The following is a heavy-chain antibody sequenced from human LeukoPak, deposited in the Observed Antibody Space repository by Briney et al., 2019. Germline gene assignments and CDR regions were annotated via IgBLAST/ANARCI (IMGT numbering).Heavy chain of an antibody. CDR1: GGTFSSYA. CDR3: ARDQMATIIAFDI. J-gene: IGHJ3*02. Sequence: ASVKVSCKASGGTFSSYAISWVRQAPGQGLEWMGGIIPIFGTANYAQKFQGRVTITADESTSTTYMELSSLRSEDTAVYYCARDQMATIIAFDIWGQGTMVTVSS. V-gene: IGHV1-69*13. CDR2: IIPIFGTA. D-gene: IGHD5-24*01.